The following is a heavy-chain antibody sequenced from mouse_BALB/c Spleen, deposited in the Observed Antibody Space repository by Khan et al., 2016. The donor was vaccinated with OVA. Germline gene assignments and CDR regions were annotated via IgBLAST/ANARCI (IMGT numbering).Heavy chain of an antibody. CDR3: TRGVWGGFAY. Sequence: VQLQESGAELVRPGTSVKVSCKASGYAFTNYLIERVKQRPGQGLEWIGVINPGSGGTNYNEKFKGKATLTADKSYSTAYMQLSSLTSDVSAVFFCTRGVWGGFAYWGQGTLVTVSA. J-gene: IGHJ3*01. V-gene: IGHV1-54*01. CDR2: INPGSGGT. CDR1: GYAFTNYL.